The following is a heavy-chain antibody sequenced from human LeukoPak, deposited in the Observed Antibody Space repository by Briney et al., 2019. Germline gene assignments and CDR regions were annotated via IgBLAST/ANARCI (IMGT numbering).Heavy chain of an antibody. J-gene: IGHJ4*02. D-gene: IGHD5-12*01. Sequence: SETLSLTCTVSGGPISSYYWSWIRQPPGKGLEWIGYIYYSGSTNYNPSLKSRVTISVDTSKNQFSLKLSSVTAADTAVYYCASGRDGYPNDYWGQGTLVTVSS. CDR3: ASGRDGYPNDY. V-gene: IGHV4-59*08. CDR1: GGPISSYY. CDR2: IYYSGST.